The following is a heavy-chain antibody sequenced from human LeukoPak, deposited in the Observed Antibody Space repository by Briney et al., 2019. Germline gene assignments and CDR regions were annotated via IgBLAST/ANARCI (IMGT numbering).Heavy chain of an antibody. D-gene: IGHD3-16*02. V-gene: IGHV4-59*01. CDR2: IYYSGST. CDR1: GGSISSYY. J-gene: IGHJ4*02. CDR3: ARFSFGGVISDY. Sequence: SETLSLTCTVSGGSISSYYWSWIRQPPGKGLEWIGYIYYSGSTNYNPSLKSRITISVDTSKNQFSLKLSSVTAADTAVYYCARFSFGGVISDYWGQGTLVTVSS.